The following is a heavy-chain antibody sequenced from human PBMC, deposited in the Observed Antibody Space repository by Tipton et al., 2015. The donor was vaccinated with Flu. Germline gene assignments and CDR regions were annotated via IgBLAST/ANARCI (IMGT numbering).Heavy chain of an antibody. CDR3: ANYHSGTTSDP. Sequence: QVQLVQSGAEVKKPGSSVKVSCRASGGTFTSYAISWVRQAPGQGLEWVGGIIPSLGVANYAQRFQGRVTVTADESTGTAYLELTSLRSEDAAVYFCANYHSGTTSDPWGQGTLVIVSS. J-gene: IGHJ5*02. V-gene: IGHV1-69*01. CDR1: GGTFTSYA. CDR2: IIPSLGVA. D-gene: IGHD3-10*01.